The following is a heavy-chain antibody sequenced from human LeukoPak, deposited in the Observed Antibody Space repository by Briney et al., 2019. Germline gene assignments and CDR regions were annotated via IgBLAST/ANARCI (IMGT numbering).Heavy chain of an antibody. J-gene: IGHJ4*02. CDR2: ITGGGSDT. D-gene: IGHD6-13*01. Sequence: PGESLRLSCGASGFTFSSYAMTWVRQAPEKGLEWVSGITGGGSDTYHADSVKGRFTSSRDKSKNTLYLQMNSVRAEDTAVYYCAKGSASSRPYYFDYWGQGILVTVSS. CDR3: AKGSASSRPYYFDY. V-gene: IGHV3-23*01. CDR1: GFTFSSYA.